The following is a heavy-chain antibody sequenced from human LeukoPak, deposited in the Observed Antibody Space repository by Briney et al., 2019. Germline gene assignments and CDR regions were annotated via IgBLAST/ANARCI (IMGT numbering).Heavy chain of an antibody. CDR1: GFTFDDYG. V-gene: IGHV3-20*04. J-gene: IGHJ4*02. D-gene: IGHD2-15*01. CDR3: ASFCSGGSCYRRFDY. CDR2: INWNGGST. Sequence: GSLRLSCAVSGFTFDDYGMSWVRQAPGKGLEWVSGINWNGGSTGYADSVKGRFTISRDNAKNSLYLQMNSLRAEDTALYYCASFCSGGSCYRRFDYWGQGTLVTVSS.